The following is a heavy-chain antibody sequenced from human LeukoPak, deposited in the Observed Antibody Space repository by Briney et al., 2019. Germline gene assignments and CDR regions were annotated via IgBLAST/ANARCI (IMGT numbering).Heavy chain of an antibody. CDR3: ARGWLAETTVVTPYNY. V-gene: IGHV1-69*13. CDR1: GGTFSSTT. D-gene: IGHD2-21*02. Sequence: EASVKVSCKASGGTFSSTTINWVRQAPGQGLEWMGGITPIFRTPNYAQKFQGRVTITAVESMSTAYMELGSLRSEDTAVYYCARGWLAETTVVTPYNYWGQGTLVTVSS. CDR2: ITPIFRTP. J-gene: IGHJ4*02.